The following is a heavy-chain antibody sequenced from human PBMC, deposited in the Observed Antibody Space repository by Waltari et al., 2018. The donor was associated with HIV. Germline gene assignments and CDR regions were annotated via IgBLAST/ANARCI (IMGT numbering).Heavy chain of an antibody. J-gene: IGHJ4*02. V-gene: IGHV1-8*01. D-gene: IGHD3-22*01. CDR1: GYTFTSYD. CDR2: KNPNSGNT. CDR3: ARGLSDGDSRGYDMCF. Sequence: QVQLVQSGAEVKKPGASVKVSCKASGYTFTSYDINWVRQATGQGLDWRGWKNPNSGNTCYGQKFHGRVTITRNSSISTAYMELSSLRSDDTAVYYCARGLSDGDSRGYDMCFRGQGTLVTGSS.